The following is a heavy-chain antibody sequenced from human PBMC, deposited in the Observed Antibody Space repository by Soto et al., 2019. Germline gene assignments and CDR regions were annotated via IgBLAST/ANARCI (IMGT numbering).Heavy chain of an antibody. D-gene: IGHD4-17*01. CDR3: ARDLYSGDAIFLANYYYYYGMDV. Sequence: PSQTLSPTCTVPGGAISRYSWIWFRQPAGQRLVWIGRIYTSGSTNYNPSLKSRVTMSVDTSKNQFSLKLSSVTAADTAVYYCARDLYSGDAIFLANYYYYYGMDVWGQGTTVT. J-gene: IGHJ6*02. CDR1: GGAISRYS. CDR2: IYTSGST. V-gene: IGHV4-4*07.